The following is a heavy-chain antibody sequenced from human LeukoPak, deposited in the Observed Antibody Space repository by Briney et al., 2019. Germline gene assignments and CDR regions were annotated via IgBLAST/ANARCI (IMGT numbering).Heavy chain of an antibody. V-gene: IGHV4-4*02. D-gene: IGHD3-9*01. Sequence: PSETLSLTCAVSGGSISSSNWWSWVRQPPGKGLEWIGEIYHSGSTNYNPSLKSRVTISVDKSKNQFSLRLISVTAADTAVYFCARVRVIDWGSPYFDYWGQGNLVTVSS. CDR1: GGSISSSNW. CDR2: IYHSGST. J-gene: IGHJ4*02. CDR3: ARVRVIDWGSPYFDY.